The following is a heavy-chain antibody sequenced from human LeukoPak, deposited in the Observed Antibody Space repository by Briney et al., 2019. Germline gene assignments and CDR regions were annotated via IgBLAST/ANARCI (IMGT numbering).Heavy chain of an antibody. J-gene: IGHJ4*02. V-gene: IGHV4-4*07. CDR1: GGSISSYY. Sequence: SETLSLTCTVSGGSISSYYWTWIRQPAGKRLEWIGRIYTSDNTNYNPSLKSRVTMSIDTSKNQFSLKLSSVTAADTAVYYCARDDSSRAWDYWGQGTLVAVSS. CDR3: ARDDSSRAWDY. D-gene: IGHD6-6*01. CDR2: IYTSDNT.